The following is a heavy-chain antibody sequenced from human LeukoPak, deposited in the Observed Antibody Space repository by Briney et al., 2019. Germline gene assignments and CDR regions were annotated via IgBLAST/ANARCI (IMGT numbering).Heavy chain of an antibody. V-gene: IGHV3-74*01. Sequence: GGSLRLSCAASGFTFSSYWMHWVRQAPGKGLVWVSRINSDGSSTSYADSVKGRFTISRDNAKNTLYLHMNSLRAEDTALYYCARVAVGGTRSFDIWGQGTMVTVSS. CDR3: ARVAVGGTRSFDI. D-gene: IGHD6-19*01. CDR1: GFTFSSYW. J-gene: IGHJ3*02. CDR2: INSDGSST.